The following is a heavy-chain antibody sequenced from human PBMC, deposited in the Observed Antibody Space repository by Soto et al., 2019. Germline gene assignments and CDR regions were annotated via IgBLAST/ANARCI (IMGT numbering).Heavy chain of an antibody. V-gene: IGHV4-4*07. J-gene: IGHJ4*02. Sequence: QVQLRESGPGLVKPSETLALTCNVSGCSISPHYVNWVRQPAGKVLEWIGRVHTSGSSNYSPSLKSQVTMSVDTSKKQLSLKLNSVTAADTAVYYCAREVYTRGWNYDYWGQGILATVSS. D-gene: IGHD1-7*01. CDR2: VHTSGSS. CDR3: AREVYTRGWNYDY. CDR1: GCSISPHY.